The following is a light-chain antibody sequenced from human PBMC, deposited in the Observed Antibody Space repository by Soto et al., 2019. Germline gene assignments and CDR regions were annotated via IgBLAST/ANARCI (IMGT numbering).Light chain of an antibody. V-gene: IGLV1-40*01. Sequence: QTVLTQPPSVSWSQGLRVPSSCTGSSSNIGPGYDVHCYQQLPGTAPKLLLYDNSNRPSRVPHRFSGSKSGTSPSLAITGLPGEDEADFYCQSHDSSLSAYVFGTGTKVTV. J-gene: IGLJ1*01. CDR2: DNS. CDR1: SSNIGPGYD. CDR3: QSHDSSLSAYV.